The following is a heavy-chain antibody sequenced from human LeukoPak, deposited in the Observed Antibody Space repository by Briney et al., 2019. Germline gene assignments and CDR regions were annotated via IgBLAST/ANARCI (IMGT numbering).Heavy chain of an antibody. V-gene: IGHV5-51*01. D-gene: IGHD2/OR15-2a*01. CDR1: GYTFTTHW. CDR3: ARRDMSMEYFDY. CDR2: IFPGDSDT. J-gene: IGHJ4*02. Sequence: GESLKISCKGSGYTFTTHWIGWVRQMPGKGLEWMGIIFPGDSDTAFSPSFQGQVTISADKSISTAYLQWSSLKASDTAMYYCARRDMSMEYFDYWGQGTLVTVSS.